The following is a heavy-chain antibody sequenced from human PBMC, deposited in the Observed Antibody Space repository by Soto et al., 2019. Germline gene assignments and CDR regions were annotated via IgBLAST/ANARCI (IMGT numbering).Heavy chain of an antibody. V-gene: IGHV1-8*01. J-gene: IGHJ6*02. CDR3: ARERTGTTSMDV. D-gene: IGHD1-1*01. Sequence: QVQLVQSGAEVKKPGALVKVSCKASGYTFTSYDINWVRQATGQGLEWMGWMNTNSGNTGYAQKFQGRVTMTRNTSISTAYMELSSMRSEDTDVYYCARERTGTTSMDVWGQGTTVTVS. CDR2: MNTNSGNT. CDR1: GYTFTSYD.